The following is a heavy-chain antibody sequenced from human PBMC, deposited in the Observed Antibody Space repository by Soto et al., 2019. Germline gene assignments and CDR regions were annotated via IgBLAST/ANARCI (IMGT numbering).Heavy chain of an antibody. CDR1: GFSLSTSGVG. J-gene: IGHJ4*02. D-gene: IGHD4-17*01. CDR3: AHRTTVTGFAY. Sequence: QITLKESGPTLVKPTQTLTLTCTFSGFSLSTSGVGVGWIRQPPGKALEWLALIYWDDNKRYSPSLKSRLTITKDTSKNQVVLTRTNMDPVDTAPYSCAHRTTVTGFAYWDQRTLATASS. V-gene: IGHV2-5*02. CDR2: IYWDDNK.